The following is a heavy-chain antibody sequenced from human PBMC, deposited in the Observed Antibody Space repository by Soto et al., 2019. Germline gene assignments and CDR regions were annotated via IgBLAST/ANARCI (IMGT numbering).Heavy chain of an antibody. D-gene: IGHD3-22*01. J-gene: IGHJ5*02. CDR1: GYTFTSYG. CDR3: VSHYYDSGENWFDP. CDR2: ISAYNGNT. V-gene: IGHV1-18*01. Sequence: ASVKVSCKASGYTFTSYGISWVRQAPGQGLEWMGWISAYNGNTNYAQKLQGRVTMTTDTSTSTAYMELRSLRSDDTAVYFCVSHYYDSGENWFDPWGQGTQVTVAS.